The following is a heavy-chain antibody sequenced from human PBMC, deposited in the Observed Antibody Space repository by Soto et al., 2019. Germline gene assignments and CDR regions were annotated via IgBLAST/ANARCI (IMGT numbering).Heavy chain of an antibody. CDR2: IYYSGST. J-gene: IGHJ5*02. CDR3: ARDLLFDP. Sequence: PSETLSLTCTVSGGSISSYYWSWIRQPPGKGLEWIGYIYYSGSTNYNPSLKSRVTISVDTSKNQFSLKLSSVTAADTAVYYCARDLLFDPWGQGTLVTVS. D-gene: IGHD3-10*01. CDR1: GGSISSYY. V-gene: IGHV4-59*08.